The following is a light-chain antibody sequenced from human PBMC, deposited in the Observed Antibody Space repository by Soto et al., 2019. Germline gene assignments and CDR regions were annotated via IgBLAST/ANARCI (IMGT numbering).Light chain of an antibody. CDR2: AAS. Sequence: DIQMTQSPSSLSASVGDRVTITCRASQSISTYLNWYQQKAGLAPKLLIYAASSLQSGVPSRFSGSGSGTDFTLTSSSVQPEDFATYYCQQTYSTPPTFGQGTKVEIK. V-gene: IGKV1-39*01. J-gene: IGKJ1*01. CDR1: QSISTY. CDR3: QQTYSTPPT.